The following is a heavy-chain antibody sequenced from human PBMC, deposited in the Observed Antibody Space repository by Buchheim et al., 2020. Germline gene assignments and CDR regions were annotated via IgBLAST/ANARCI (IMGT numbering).Heavy chain of an antibody. Sequence: EVQLVESGGGLVKPGGSLRLSCAASGFTFSSYSMNWVRQAPGKGLEWVSSISSSSSYIYYADSVKGRFTLSRDNAKDSQSLQMNSLRAEDTAVYYCARVIAARSTIDYWGQGTL. CDR3: ARVIAARSTIDY. V-gene: IGHV3-21*01. CDR1: GFTFSSYS. CDR2: ISSSSSYI. D-gene: IGHD6-6*01. J-gene: IGHJ4*02.